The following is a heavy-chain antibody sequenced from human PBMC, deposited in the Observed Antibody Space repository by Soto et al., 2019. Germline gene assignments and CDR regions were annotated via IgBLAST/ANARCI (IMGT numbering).Heavy chain of an antibody. CDR1: GGSISSGDYY. J-gene: IGHJ4*02. D-gene: IGHD5-12*01. CDR3: ARLYTGYESFDF. CDR2: IYYSGST. Sequence: KPSETLSLTCTVSGGSISSGDYYWSWIRQPPGEGLEWIGYIYYSGSTYYNPSLQSRVTISVDTSKNQFSLILSSVTAADTAVYYCARLYTGYESFDFWGQGTLVTVSS. V-gene: IGHV4-30-4*01.